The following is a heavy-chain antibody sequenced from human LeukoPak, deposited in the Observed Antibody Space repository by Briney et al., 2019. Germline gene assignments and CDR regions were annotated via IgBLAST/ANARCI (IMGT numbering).Heavy chain of an antibody. CDR3: ARSVGSYDSSGPFDY. CDR1: GFTFTSYS. D-gene: IGHD3-22*01. J-gene: IGHJ4*02. Sequence: GGSLRLSCEASGFTFTSYSMNWVRQAPGKGLEWVSAISSSSGMIYYADSVKGRFTISRDNAKNSLYLQMNSLRAEDTAVYYCARSVGSYDSSGPFDYWGQGTLVTVSS. V-gene: IGHV3-21*01. CDR2: ISSSSGMI.